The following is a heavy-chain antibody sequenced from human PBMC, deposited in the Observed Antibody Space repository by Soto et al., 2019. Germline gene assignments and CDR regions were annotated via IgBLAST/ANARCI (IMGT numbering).Heavy chain of an antibody. CDR3: ASSRYCSSTSCYTGFYYYYGMDV. J-gene: IGHJ6*02. CDR1: VDSVSSNSAA. Sequence: SRTLSLTCAISVDSVSSNSAAWNWIRQSPSRGLEWLGRTYYRSKWYNDYAVSVKSRITINPDTSKNQFSLQLNSVTPEDTAVYYCASSRYCSSTSCYTGFYYYYGMDVWGQGTTVTVS. D-gene: IGHD2-2*02. CDR2: TYYRSKWYN. V-gene: IGHV6-1*01.